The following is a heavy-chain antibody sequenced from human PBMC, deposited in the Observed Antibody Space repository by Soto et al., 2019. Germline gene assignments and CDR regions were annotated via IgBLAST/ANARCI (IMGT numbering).Heavy chain of an antibody. CDR2: IGTAGDT. CDR1: GFTFSSYD. V-gene: IGHV3-13*01. J-gene: IGHJ4*02. Sequence: EVQLVESGGGLVQPRGSLRLSCAASGFTFSSYDMHWVRQATGKGLEWDSAIGTAGDTYYPGSVKGRFTISRENAKNSMYLQMNSLRAEDTAVYYCARGGYCYGPDYYFDYWGQGTLVTVSS. CDR3: ARGGYCYGPDYYFDY. D-gene: IGHD5-18*01.